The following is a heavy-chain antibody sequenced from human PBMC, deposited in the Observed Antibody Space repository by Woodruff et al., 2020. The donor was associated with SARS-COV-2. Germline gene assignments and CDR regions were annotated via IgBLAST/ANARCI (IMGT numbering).Heavy chain of an antibody. CDR3: AGGLLEWLLYP. Sequence: VSSISSSSRYIYNADSVKGRFTISRDNAKNSLYLQMNSLRAEDTAVYYCAGGLLEWLLYPWGQGTLVTVSS. J-gene: IGHJ5*02. D-gene: IGHD3-3*01. CDR2: ISSSSRYI. V-gene: IGHV3-21*01.